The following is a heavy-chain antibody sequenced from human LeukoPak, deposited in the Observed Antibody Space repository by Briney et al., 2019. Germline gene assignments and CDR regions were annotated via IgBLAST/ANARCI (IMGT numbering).Heavy chain of an antibody. CDR3: AMKFSRDYYYMDV. Sequence: GGSLRLSCEASGFSLEDFGMSWVRQPPGKGLEWVSGVTWNGGSTGYASSVEGRFTISRDNAKNSLYLQMNSLGAEGTALYYCAMKFSRDYYYMDVWGKGTTVTVSS. CDR1: GFSLEDFG. CDR2: VTWNGGST. J-gene: IGHJ6*03. V-gene: IGHV3-20*04.